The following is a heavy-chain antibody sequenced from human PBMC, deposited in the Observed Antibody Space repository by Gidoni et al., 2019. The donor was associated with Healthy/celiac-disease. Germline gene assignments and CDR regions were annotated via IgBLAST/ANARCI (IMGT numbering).Heavy chain of an antibody. CDR1: GFTFSRYS. CDR2: ISSSSSYI. V-gene: IGHV3-21*01. CDR3: ARDPTRYCSSTSCYSYYGMDV. Sequence: VQLVESGGGLVKPGGSLRLSCAASGFTFSRYSMNWVRQAPGKGLEWVSSISSSSSYIYYADAVKGRFTISRDNAKNSLYLQMNSLRAEDTAVYYCARDPTRYCSSTSCYSYYGMDVWGQGTTVTVSS. D-gene: IGHD2-2*01. J-gene: IGHJ6*02.